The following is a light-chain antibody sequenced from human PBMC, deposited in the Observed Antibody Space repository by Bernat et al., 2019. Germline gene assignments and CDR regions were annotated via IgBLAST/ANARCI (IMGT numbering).Light chain of an antibody. CDR3: NSYSSTTTPCV. J-gene: IGLJ1*01. Sequence: QSALTQPASVSGSPGQPITTPCTGTCSDVGYYNYVSWYQQHPAKVPKVTIYDVSNRPSGVPNRFSGSKSGSTASLTISGLQAGDGADYYCNSYSSTTTPCVCGTGTGGTVL. CDR1: CSDVGYYNY. V-gene: IGLV2-14*03. CDR2: DVS.